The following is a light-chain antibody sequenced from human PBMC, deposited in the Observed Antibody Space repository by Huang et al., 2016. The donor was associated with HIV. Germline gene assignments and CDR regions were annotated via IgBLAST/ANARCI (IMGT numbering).Light chain of an antibody. J-gene: IGKJ3*01. CDR3: QQYDIHPLT. Sequence: IRMTQSPSSLSASTGDRVTITCRANQEINNFLAWYQQRPGSVPKLLIYAASTLQSGGPSRFSGNGSGTDFTLTIGCLHSEDVATYYCQQYDIHPLTFGPGTRVDIK. V-gene: IGKV1-8*01. CDR2: AAS. CDR1: QEINNF.